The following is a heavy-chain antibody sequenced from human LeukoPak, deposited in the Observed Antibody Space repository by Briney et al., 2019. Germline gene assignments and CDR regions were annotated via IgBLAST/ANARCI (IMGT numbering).Heavy chain of an antibody. J-gene: IGHJ4*02. D-gene: IGHD3-10*01. CDR3: ARQVGVRGVITIFDY. CDR2: IYYSGST. CDR1: GGSISSSSYY. Sequence: SETLSLTCTVSGGSISSSSYYWGWIRQPPGKGLEWIGSIYYSGSTCYNPSLKSRVTISVDTSKNQFSLKLSSVTAADTAVYYCARQVGVRGVITIFDYWGQGTLVTVSS. V-gene: IGHV4-39*01.